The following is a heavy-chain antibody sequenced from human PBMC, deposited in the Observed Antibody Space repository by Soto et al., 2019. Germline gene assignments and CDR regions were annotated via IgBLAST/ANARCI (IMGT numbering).Heavy chain of an antibody. D-gene: IGHD2-2*01. CDR2: IYYSGST. CDR1: GGSISSGGYY. V-gene: IGHV4-31*03. Sequence: SETLSLTCTVSGGSISSGGYYWSWIRQHPGKRLEWIGYIYYSGSTYYNPSLKSRVTISVDTSKNQFSLKLSSVTAADTAVYYCARNIAVVPAATGNYYGMDVWGQATTVTVSS. CDR3: ARNIAVVPAATGNYYGMDV. J-gene: IGHJ6*02.